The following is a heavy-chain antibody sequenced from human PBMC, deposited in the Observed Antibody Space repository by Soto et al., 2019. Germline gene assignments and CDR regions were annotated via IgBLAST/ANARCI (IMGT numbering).Heavy chain of an antibody. CDR3: ATRSLAVAVPFED. CDR2: ISSSTVTT. V-gene: IGHV3-48*02. Sequence: GGSLRLSCAASGFTFSSYSMNWVRQAPGRGLEWVSCISSSTVTTYYADSVKGRFTISRDNAKNSLYLQMNSLGDEDTAVYYCATRSLAVAVPFEDRGQGSQVTVSS. CDR1: GFTFSSYS. D-gene: IGHD6-19*01. J-gene: IGHJ4*02.